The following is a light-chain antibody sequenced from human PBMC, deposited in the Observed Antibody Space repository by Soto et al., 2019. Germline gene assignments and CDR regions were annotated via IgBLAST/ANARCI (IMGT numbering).Light chain of an antibody. J-gene: IGKJ4*01. CDR3: QQFNAYPLT. Sequence: DIQLTQSPSFLSASVGDRVTISCRASQGISDYLAWDQQKPGKAPKRLIYGASTLQSGVPSRFSGSASGTEFTLTISSLQPEDFATYFCQQFNAYPLTFGGGTKLEIK. CDR2: GAS. V-gene: IGKV1-9*01. CDR1: QGISDY.